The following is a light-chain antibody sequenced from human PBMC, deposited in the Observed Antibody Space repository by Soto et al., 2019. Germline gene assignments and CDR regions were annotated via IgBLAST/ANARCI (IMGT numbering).Light chain of an antibody. CDR3: SSYTSSSTLVV. J-gene: IGLJ2*01. V-gene: IGLV2-14*01. Sequence: QSALTQPASVSGSPGQSITISCTGTSSDVGGYHYVSWYQQHPGKAPKLMIYDVSNRLSRVSNRFSGSKSGNTASLTVSGLQAEDEADYYCSSYTSSSTLVVLGGGTKLTVL. CDR2: DVS. CDR1: SSDVGGYHY.